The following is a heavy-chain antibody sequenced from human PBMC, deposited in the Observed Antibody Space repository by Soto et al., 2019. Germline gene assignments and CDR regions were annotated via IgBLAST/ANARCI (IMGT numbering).Heavy chain of an antibody. J-gene: IGHJ3*02. CDR3: AKVARYSDAFDI. V-gene: IGHV3-30*18. Sequence: GGSLRLSCAASGFTFSSYGMHWVRQAPGKGLEWVAVISYDGSNKYYADSVKGRFTISRDNSKNTLYLQMNSLRAEDTAVYYCAKVARYSDAFDIWGQGTMVTVSS. CDR2: ISYDGSNK. CDR1: GFTFSSYG. D-gene: IGHD2-21*01.